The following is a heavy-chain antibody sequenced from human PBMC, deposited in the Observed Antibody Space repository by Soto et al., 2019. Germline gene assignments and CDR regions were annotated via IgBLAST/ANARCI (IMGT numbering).Heavy chain of an antibody. J-gene: IGHJ4*02. CDR3: ARDGYNSFDY. Sequence: QVQLVESGGGVVQPGRSLRLSCAASGFTFSSYAMHWVRQAPGKGLEWVAVISYDGSNKYYADSVKGRFTISRDNSKNTLYLQMNSLRAEDTAVYYCARDGYNSFDYWGQGTLVTVSS. CDR1: GFTFSSYA. V-gene: IGHV3-30-3*01. CDR2: ISYDGSNK. D-gene: IGHD5-12*01.